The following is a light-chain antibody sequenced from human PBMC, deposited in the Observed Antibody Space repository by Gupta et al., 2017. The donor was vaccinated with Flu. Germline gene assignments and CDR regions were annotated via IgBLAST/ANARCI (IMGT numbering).Light chain of an antibody. J-gene: IGKJ3*01. CDR2: DTS. CDR1: QNIKYF. V-gene: IGKV1-33*01. Sequence: DIQMTQSPSSLSASLGDRVTITCQASQNIKYFLNWYQQKPGKAPKLLIYDTSNSKPGVPSRFNGGGSGTTFTFTISSLQPEDLATYYCQQEDDPPFTFGHGTRVDIK. CDR3: QQEDDPPFT.